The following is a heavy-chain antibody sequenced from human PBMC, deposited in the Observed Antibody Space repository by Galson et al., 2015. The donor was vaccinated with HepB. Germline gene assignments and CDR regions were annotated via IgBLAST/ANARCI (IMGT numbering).Heavy chain of an antibody. CDR1: GGSISSGGYS. J-gene: IGHJ6*02. Sequence: TLSLTCAVSGGSISSGGYSWSWIRQPPGKGLEWIGYIYYSGSTYYNPSLKSRVTISVDTSKNQFSLKLSSVTAADTAVYYCARVLRSPLGYYYGMDVWGQGTTVTVSS. CDR3: ARVLRSPLGYYYGMDV. V-gene: IGHV4-30-4*07. D-gene: IGHD3-16*01. CDR2: IYYSGST.